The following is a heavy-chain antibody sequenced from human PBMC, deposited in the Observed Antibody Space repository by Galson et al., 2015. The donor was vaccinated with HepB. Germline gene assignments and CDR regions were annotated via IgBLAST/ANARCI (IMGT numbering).Heavy chain of an antibody. J-gene: IGHJ4*02. CDR2: ISYDGSNK. Sequence: SLRLSCAASGFTFSSYGMHWVRQAPGKGLEWVAVISYDGSNKYYADSVKGRFTISRDNSKNTLYLQMNSLRAEDTAVYYCAKEENPGYYDFWSGYSRWGQGTLVTLSS. V-gene: IGHV3-30*18. CDR1: GFTFSSYG. CDR3: AKEENPGYYDFWSGYSR. D-gene: IGHD3-3*01.